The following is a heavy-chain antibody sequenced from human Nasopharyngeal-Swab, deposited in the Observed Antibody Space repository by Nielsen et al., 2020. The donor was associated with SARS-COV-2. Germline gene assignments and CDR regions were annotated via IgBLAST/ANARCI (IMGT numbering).Heavy chain of an antibody. V-gene: IGHV3-30-3*01. CDR2: ISYDGSNK. CDR3: ARDQGSGWLGGYMDV. J-gene: IGHJ6*03. Sequence: GGSLRLSCAASGFTFSSYAMHWVRQAPGKGLEWVAVISYDGSNKYYADSVKGRFTISRDNSKNTLYLQMNSLRAEDTAVYYCARDQGSGWLGGYMDVWGKGTTVTVSS. D-gene: IGHD6-19*01. CDR1: GFTFSSYA.